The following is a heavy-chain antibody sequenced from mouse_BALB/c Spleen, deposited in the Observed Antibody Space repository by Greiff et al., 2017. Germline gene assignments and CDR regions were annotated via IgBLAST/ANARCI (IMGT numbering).Heavy chain of an antibody. CDR1: GYTFTSYW. Sequence: EVQLQQSGTVLARPGASVKMSCKASGYTFTSYWMHWVKQRPGQGLEWIGAIYPVNSDTSYNQKFKGKAKLTAVTSTSTAYMELSSLTNEDSAVYYWTRGGYDYEGRGGFADWGQGTLVTVSA. J-gene: IGHJ3*01. CDR2: IYPVNSDT. D-gene: IGHD2-4*01. V-gene: IGHV1-5*01. CDR3: TRGGYDYEGRGGFAD.